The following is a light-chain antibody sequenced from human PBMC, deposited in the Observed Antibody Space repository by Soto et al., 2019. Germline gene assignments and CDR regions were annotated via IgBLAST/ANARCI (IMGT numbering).Light chain of an antibody. CDR1: QSVRTT. J-gene: IGKJ4*01. Sequence: EIVMTQSPATLSVSPGERATLSCRASQSVRTTVAWYQQRPGQAPRLLIYDASTRATGVPARFSGGGSGTDFTLTISSLQAEDVAVYYCQQYYSTPPTFGGGTKLEIK. CDR2: DAS. V-gene: IGKV3-15*01. CDR3: QQYYSTPPT.